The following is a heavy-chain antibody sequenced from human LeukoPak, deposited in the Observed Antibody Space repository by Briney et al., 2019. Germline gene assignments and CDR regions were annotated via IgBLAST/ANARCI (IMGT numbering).Heavy chain of an antibody. Sequence: ASVKVSCKAYGYTFTGYYVLWVRQAPGQGLEWMGWINPNSGGTHSAQKFQGRVTMIRDTSISTAYMELSRLTSDDTAVYYCARWVGYSNWFDPWGQGTLVTVSS. J-gene: IGHJ5*02. CDR3: ARWVGYSNWFDP. D-gene: IGHD2-15*01. CDR2: INPNSGGT. V-gene: IGHV1-2*02. CDR1: GYTFTGYY.